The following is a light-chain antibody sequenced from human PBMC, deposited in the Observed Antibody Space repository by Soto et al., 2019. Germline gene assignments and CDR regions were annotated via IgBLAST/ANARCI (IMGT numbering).Light chain of an antibody. J-gene: IGKJ1*01. CDR2: WAS. Sequence: DIVMTQSPDSLAVSLGERATIICKSSQSVLYSSNNKNYLVWYQQKPGQPPKLLIYWASTRESGVPDRFSGSGSGTDFTLTISSLQAEDVAVYYCQQYYSTPRTFGQGTKVEIK. V-gene: IGKV4-1*01. CDR3: QQYYSTPRT. CDR1: QSVLYSSNNKNY.